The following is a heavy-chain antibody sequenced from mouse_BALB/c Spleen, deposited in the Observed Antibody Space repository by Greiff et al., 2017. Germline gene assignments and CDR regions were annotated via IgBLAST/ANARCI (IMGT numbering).Heavy chain of an antibody. CDR2: IYPGDGDT. Sequence: VQLQQSGAELARPGASVKLSCKASGYTFTSYWMPWVKQRPGQGLEWIGAIYPGDGDTRYTQKFKGKATLTADKSSSPAYMQLSSLASEDSAVYYCARGANWDEDDYWGQGTTLTVSS. CDR3: ARGANWDEDDY. D-gene: IGHD4-1*01. V-gene: IGHV1-87*01. CDR1: GYTFTSYW. J-gene: IGHJ2*01.